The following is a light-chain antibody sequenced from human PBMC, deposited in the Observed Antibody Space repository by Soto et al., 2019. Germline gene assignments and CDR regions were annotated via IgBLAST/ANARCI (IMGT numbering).Light chain of an antibody. Sequence: EIVVTQSPATLSVSPGERATLSCRASQSVDTNFAWYQQKPGQAPRLLISGTSTRATAIPARFSGSGSGTDFTLTISSLEPEDFAVFYCQQRSNWPITFGQGTRLEIK. CDR1: QSVDTN. CDR2: GTS. V-gene: IGKV3-11*01. CDR3: QQRSNWPIT. J-gene: IGKJ5*01.